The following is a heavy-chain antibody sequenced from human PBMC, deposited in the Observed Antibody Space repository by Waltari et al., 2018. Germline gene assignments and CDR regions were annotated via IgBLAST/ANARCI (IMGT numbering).Heavy chain of an antibody. V-gene: IGHV1-2*02. CDR1: GYTFTGYY. Sequence: QVQLVQSGAEVKKPGASVKVSCKASGYTFTGYYMHWVRQAPGQGLEWMRWFNPNSGGTTYTQKFQGRVTMTRDTSISTAYMELSRLRSDDTAVYYCATIRFLEWLLDFLVQGTLVTVSS. CDR3: ATIRFLEWLLDF. CDR2: FNPNSGGT. D-gene: IGHD3-3*01. J-gene: IGHJ4*02.